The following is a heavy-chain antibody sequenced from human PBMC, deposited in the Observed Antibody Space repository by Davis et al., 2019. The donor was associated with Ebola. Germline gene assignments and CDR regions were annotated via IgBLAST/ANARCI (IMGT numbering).Heavy chain of an antibody. J-gene: IGHJ3*02. Sequence: GESLKISCAASGFSFSTYGMHWVRQAPGKGLEWVAVISYDGNYKNYVDSVKGRFTISRDNSDNTLYLQMNSLRDEDTAVYYCARGRDYAFDIWGQGTMVTVSS. CDR3: ARGRDYAFDI. V-gene: IGHV3-30*03. D-gene: IGHD2-21*02. CDR1: GFSFSTYG. CDR2: ISYDGNYK.